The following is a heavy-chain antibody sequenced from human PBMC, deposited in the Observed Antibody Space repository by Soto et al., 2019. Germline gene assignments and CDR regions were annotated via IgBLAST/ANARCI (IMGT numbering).Heavy chain of an antibody. Sequence: QVQLVESGGGVVQPGRSLRLSCAASGFTFSSYGMHWVRQAPGKGLEWVAVISYDGSNKYYADSVKGRFTISRDNSKNTLYLQMNSLRAADTAVYYCAKDLGAAVAGDYWGQGTLVTVSS. CDR3: AKDLGAAVAGDY. V-gene: IGHV3-30*18. CDR1: GFTFSSYG. D-gene: IGHD6-19*01. CDR2: ISYDGSNK. J-gene: IGHJ4*02.